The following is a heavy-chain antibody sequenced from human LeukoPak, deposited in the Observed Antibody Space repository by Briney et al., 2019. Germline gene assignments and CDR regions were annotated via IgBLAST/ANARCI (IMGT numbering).Heavy chain of an antibody. CDR3: ARESRRDGYKFDY. CDR1: GGSISSYY. D-gene: IGHD5-24*01. Sequence: SETLSLTCTVSGGSISSYYWSWIRQPPGKGLEWIGYIYSSGNTNYNPSLKSRLTISLDTSKNQFSLKLSSVTAADTVVYYCARESRRDGYKFDYWGQGTLVTVSS. CDR2: IYSSGNT. V-gene: IGHV4-59*01. J-gene: IGHJ4*02.